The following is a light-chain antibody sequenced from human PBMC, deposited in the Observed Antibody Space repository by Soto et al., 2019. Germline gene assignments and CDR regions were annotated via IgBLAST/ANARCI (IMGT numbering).Light chain of an antibody. J-gene: IGLJ2*01. CDR3: AAWDDNLNGLV. CDR1: SSNIGGNP. Sequence: QSVLTQAPSASGTPGQRVTISCSGSSSNIGGNPVTWYQQLPGTAPKLLVFNNNQRPSGVPDRFSDSKSGSSASLAISGLQSEDEADYYCAAWDDNLNGLVFGGGTQLTVL. CDR2: NNN. V-gene: IGLV1-44*01.